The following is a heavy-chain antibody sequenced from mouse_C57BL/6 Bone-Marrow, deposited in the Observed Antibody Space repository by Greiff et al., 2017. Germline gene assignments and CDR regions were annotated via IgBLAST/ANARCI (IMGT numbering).Heavy chain of an antibody. CDR2: ITHSGDT. CDR1: GFPITSGYY. V-gene: IGHV12-3*01. CDR3: AGDRGTGY. D-gene: IGHD3-3*01. Sequence: VQRVESGPGLVKPSQSLFLSCSITGFPITSGYYWIWIRQPPGKPLEWMGYITHSGDTFYNPSLQSPISITRETSKNQFFLQLNSVTTEDTAMYYCAGDRGTGYWGRGTTLTVSA. J-gene: IGHJ2*01.